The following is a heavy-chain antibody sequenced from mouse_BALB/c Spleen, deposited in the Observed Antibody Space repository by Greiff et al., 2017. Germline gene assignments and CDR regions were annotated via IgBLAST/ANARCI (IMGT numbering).Heavy chain of an antibody. V-gene: IGHV5-9-4*01. CDR2: ISSGGSYT. D-gene: IGHD2-3*01. J-gene: IGHJ3*01. CDR3: AREGPPDDGYYGFAY. CDR1: GFTFSSYA. Sequence: EVMLVESGGGLVKPGGSLKLSCAASGFTFSSYAMSWVRQSPEKRLEWVAEISSGGSYTYYPDTVTGRFTISRDNAKNTLYLEMSSLRSEDTAMYYCAREGPPDDGYYGFAYWGQGTLVTVSA.